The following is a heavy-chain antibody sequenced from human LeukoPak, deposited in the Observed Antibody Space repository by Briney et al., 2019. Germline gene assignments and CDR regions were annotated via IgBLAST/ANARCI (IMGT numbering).Heavy chain of an antibody. D-gene: IGHD1-26*01. Sequence: ASVKVSCKASGYTFTGYYMHWVRQAPGQGLEWMGWINPNSGGTNYAQKFQGRVTMTRDTSISTAYMELSRLRSDDTAVYYCAGLSGSYERSDYWGQGTLVTVSS. CDR3: AGLSGSYERSDY. J-gene: IGHJ4*02. CDR1: GYTFTGYY. CDR2: INPNSGGT. V-gene: IGHV1-2*02.